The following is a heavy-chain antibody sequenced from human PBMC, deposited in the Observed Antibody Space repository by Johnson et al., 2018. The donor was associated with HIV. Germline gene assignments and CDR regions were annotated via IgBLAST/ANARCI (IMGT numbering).Heavy chain of an antibody. V-gene: IGHV3-30*04. D-gene: IGHD1-26*01. Sequence: HVQLVESGGDLIQPGGSLRLSCAASGFTFSSYAMHWVRQAPGKGLDWVAVISYDGGNIYYTDSVKGRFTISRDNSKNTLYLQMNSLRAEDTAVYYCARDGEWELSHSAFDIWGQGTMVTVSS. CDR1: GFTFSSYA. CDR2: ISYDGGNI. CDR3: ARDGEWELSHSAFDI. J-gene: IGHJ3*02.